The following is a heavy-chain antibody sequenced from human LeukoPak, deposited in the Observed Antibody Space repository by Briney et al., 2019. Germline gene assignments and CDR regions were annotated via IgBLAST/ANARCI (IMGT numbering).Heavy chain of an antibody. CDR3: ARDLRIFGVVIPPGAAFDI. CDR1: GYSISSGYY. CDR2: IYHSGST. D-gene: IGHD3-3*01. Sequence: SETLSLTCAVSGYSISSGYYWGWIRQPPGKGLEWIGSIYHSGSTYYNPSLKSRVTISVDTSKNQFSLKLSSVTAADTAVYYCARDLRIFGVVIPPGAAFDIWGQGTMVTVSS. V-gene: IGHV4-38-2*02. J-gene: IGHJ3*02.